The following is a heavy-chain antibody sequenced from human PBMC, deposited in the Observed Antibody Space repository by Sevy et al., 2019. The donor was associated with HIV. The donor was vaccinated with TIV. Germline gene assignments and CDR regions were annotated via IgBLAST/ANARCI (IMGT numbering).Heavy chain of an antibody. CDR2: ISSSSSYI. J-gene: IGHJ3*02. D-gene: IGHD5-12*01. CDR3: ARDEATGIAFDI. Sequence: GGSLRLSCAASGFTFSSSNMNWVRQAPGKGLEWVSSISSSSSYIYYADSLKGRFTISRDNAKNSLYLQVNSLSAEDTAVYYCARDEATGIAFDIWGQGTMVTVSS. CDR1: GFTFSSSN. V-gene: IGHV3-21*01.